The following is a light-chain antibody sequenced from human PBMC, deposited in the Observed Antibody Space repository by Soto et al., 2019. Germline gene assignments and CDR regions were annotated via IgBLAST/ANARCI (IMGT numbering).Light chain of an antibody. Sequence: QSALTQPRSVSGSPGQAVTIPCTGTNSDVGNYNFVSWYQHHPGKAPKLMIYDVTKRPSGVPDRFSGSKSGNTASLTISGLQAEDEADYYCCTYAGSFHQFGGGTKLTVL. J-gene: IGLJ3*02. CDR2: DVT. CDR1: NSDVGNYNF. V-gene: IGLV2-11*01. CDR3: CTYAGSFHQ.